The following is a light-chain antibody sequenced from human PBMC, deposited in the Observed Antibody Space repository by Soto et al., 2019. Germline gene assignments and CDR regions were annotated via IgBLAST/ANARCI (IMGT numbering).Light chain of an antibody. CDR2: DAS. CDR3: QQYDNLPWT. V-gene: IGKV1-33*01. CDR1: QDISNY. J-gene: IGKJ1*01. Sequence: DIQMTQSPSSLSASVGDRVTITCQASQDISNYLNWYQQKPGKAPKLLIYDASNLETGVPSRFSVSGSGTDFTCTISSLQPEDIATYYCQQYDNLPWTFGQGTKVEIK.